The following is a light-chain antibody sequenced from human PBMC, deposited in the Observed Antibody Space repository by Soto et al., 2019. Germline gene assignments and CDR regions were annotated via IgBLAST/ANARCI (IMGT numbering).Light chain of an antibody. CDR2: AAS. Sequence: DIQMTQSPSSLSASVGDRVTITCRASQSISSYLNWYQQKPGKAPKLLIYAASSLQSGVPSRFSGGGSGTDFALTISSLQSEDFATYYCQQSYRGTFGQGTKVEIK. V-gene: IGKV1-39*01. CDR1: QSISSY. CDR3: QQSYRGT. J-gene: IGKJ1*01.